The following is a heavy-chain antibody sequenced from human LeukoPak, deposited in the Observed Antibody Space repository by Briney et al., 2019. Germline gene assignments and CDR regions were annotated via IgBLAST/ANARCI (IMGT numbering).Heavy chain of an antibody. D-gene: IGHD4-23*01. J-gene: IGHJ2*01. Sequence: GESLKISCKGSGYSFTSYWIGWVRQMPGKGLEWMGIIYPGDSDTRYSPSFQGQVTISADKSISTAYLQWSSLKASDTAMYYCARRDDYGGNFRAWYFGLWGRGTLVTVSS. CDR2: IYPGDSDT. V-gene: IGHV5-51*01. CDR1: GYSFTSYW. CDR3: ARRDDYGGNFRAWYFGL.